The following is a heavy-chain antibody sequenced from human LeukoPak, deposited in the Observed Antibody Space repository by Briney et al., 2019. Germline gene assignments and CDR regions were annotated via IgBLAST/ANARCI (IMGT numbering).Heavy chain of an antibody. CDR3: AREDTAMVLIDY. V-gene: IGHV3-30-3*01. J-gene: IGHJ4*02. Sequence: GGSLRLSCAASRFTFSSYALHWVRQAPGKGLEWVAVISYDGSNKYYADSVKGRSTISRDNSKNTLYLQMNSLRAEDTAVYYCAREDTAMVLIDYWGQGTLVTVSS. CDR1: RFTFSSYA. D-gene: IGHD5-18*01. CDR2: ISYDGSNK.